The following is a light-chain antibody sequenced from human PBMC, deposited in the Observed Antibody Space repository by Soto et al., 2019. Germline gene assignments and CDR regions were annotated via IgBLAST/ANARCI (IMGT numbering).Light chain of an antibody. CDR1: SSDVGGYNY. V-gene: IGLV2-14*01. CDR2: DVR. J-gene: IGLJ1*01. Sequence: QSVLTQPASVSGSPVQSITISCTGTSSDVGGYNYVSWYQQHPGKAPKLMIYDVRNRPSGVSNRFSSSKSVNTASLTISGLQAEDEADYYCSSYTTVSTYVFGTGTKVTVL. CDR3: SSYTTVSTYV.